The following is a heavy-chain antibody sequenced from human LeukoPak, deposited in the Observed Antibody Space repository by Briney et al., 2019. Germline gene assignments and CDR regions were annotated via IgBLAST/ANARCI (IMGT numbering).Heavy chain of an antibody. V-gene: IGHV3-53*01. CDR1: GFTVSSKY. CDR3: ATFSYAGNAGGSAGS. CDR2: IYRGGNT. Sequence: GGSLRLSCAASGFTVSSKYMTWVRQAPGKGLEWVSVIYRGGNTYYADSVKGRFSISRDNSKNTVFLQMNDLRAEDTAVYYCATFSYAGNAGGSAGSWGQGTLVTVSS. J-gene: IGHJ5*02. D-gene: IGHD4-23*01.